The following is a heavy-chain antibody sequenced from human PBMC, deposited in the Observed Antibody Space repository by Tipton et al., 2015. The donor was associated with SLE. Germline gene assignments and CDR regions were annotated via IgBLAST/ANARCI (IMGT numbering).Heavy chain of an antibody. CDR2: ISSDGSNK. J-gene: IGHJ3*02. CDR1: GFTFSSYA. CDR3: ARELVATTRGAFDI. V-gene: IGHV3-64*04. Sequence: GSLRLSCAASGFTFSSYAMHWVRQAPGKGLEYVSAISSDGSNKYSADSVKGRFTISRDNSKNTLYLQMNSLRAEDTAVYYCARELVATTRGAFDIWGRGTMVTVSS. D-gene: IGHD5-12*01.